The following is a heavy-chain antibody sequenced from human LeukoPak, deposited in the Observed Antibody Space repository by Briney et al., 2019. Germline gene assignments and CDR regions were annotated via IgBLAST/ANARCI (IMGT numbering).Heavy chain of an antibody. Sequence: PSETLSLTCTVSGGSISSYYWSWIRQPPGKGLEWIGYIYYSGSTNYNPSLKSRVAISVDTSKNQFSLKLSSVTAADTAVYYCARDATGSGSYYNYYYYGMDVWGQGTTVTVSS. CDR1: GGSISSYY. CDR2: IYYSGST. D-gene: IGHD3-10*01. V-gene: IGHV4-59*01. J-gene: IGHJ6*02. CDR3: ARDATGSGSYYNYYYYGMDV.